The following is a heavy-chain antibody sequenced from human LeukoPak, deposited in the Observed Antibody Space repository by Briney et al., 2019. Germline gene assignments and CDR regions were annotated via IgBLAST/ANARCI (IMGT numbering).Heavy chain of an antibody. V-gene: IGHV3-7*01. CDR2: IKQDGSEK. D-gene: IGHD3-10*01. J-gene: IGHJ5*02. Sequence: GGSLRLSCAASGFTFSSYWMSWVRQAPGKGLEWVANIKQDGSEKYYVDSVKGRFTISRDNAKNSLYLQMNSLRAEDTAVYYCARDLHATLLWFTEVNWFDPWGQGTLVTVSS. CDR3: ARDLHATLLWFTEVNWFDP. CDR1: GFTFSSYW.